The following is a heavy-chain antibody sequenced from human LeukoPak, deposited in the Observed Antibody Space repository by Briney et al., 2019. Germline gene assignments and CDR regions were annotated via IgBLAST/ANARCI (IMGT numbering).Heavy chain of an antibody. V-gene: IGHV3-53*01. CDR1: GFTVSSNY. CDR2: IYSGGST. J-gene: IGHJ6*02. Sequence: GGSLRLSCAASGFTVSSNYMSWVRQAPGKGLEWVSVIYSGGSTYYADSVKGRFTISRDNSKNTLYLQMNSLRAEDTAVYYCASEDIVVVPAAMELFDYYYGMDVWGQGTTVTVSS. CDR3: ASEDIVVVPAAMELFDYYYGMDV. D-gene: IGHD2-2*01.